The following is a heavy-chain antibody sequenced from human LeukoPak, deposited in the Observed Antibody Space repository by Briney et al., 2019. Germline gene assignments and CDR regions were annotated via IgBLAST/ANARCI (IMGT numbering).Heavy chain of an antibody. V-gene: IGHV1-8*03. Sequence: ASVKVSCKASGYTFTSYDINWVRQATGQGLEWVGWMNPNSGNTGYAQKFQGRVTITRNTSISTAYMELSSLRSEDTAVYYCARGWVVPAATAYYYMDVWGKGTTVTVPS. CDR1: GYTFTSYD. CDR2: MNPNSGNT. D-gene: IGHD2-2*01. CDR3: ARGWVVPAATAYYYMDV. J-gene: IGHJ6*03.